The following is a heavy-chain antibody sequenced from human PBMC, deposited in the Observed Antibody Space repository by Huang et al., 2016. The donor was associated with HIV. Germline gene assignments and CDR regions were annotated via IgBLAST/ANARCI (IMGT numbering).Heavy chain of an antibody. CDR2: VDYNGTV. CDR1: GGSLSGNY. Sequence: QVFLQQWGTGVLKPSETLSLKCAVYGGSLSGNYWTWIRQAPGKGLEWIGEVDYNGTVSHSPSLKSRLTLLVDRSRNQVSMTMTSVTAADTAIYYCVRNPVSGDGAFDIWGQGTRVTVSS. V-gene: IGHV4-34*02. CDR3: VRNPVSGDGAFDI. J-gene: IGHJ3*02.